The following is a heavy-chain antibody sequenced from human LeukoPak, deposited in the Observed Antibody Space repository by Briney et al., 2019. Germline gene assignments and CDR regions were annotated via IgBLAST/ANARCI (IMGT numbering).Heavy chain of an antibody. CDR2: IKPDGSQI. V-gene: IGHV3-7*03. CDR1: GFTFSTYW. J-gene: IGHJ4*02. D-gene: IGHD5-18*01. Sequence: GGSLRLSCAASGFTFSTYWMTWVRQAPGKGLEWVANIKPDGSQIYYVDSVKGRFTISRDNAKNSLYLQMNSLRAEDTAVYYCTTEVLELWNPTYYFDYWGQGTLVTVSS. CDR3: TTEVLELWNPTYYFDY.